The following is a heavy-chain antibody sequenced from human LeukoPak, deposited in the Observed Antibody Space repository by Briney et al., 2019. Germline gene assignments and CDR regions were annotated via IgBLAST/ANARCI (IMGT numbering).Heavy chain of an antibody. CDR3: TRGPIQLWLYPGMDV. V-gene: IGHV3-49*04. CDR1: GFTFGDHA. D-gene: IGHD5-18*01. J-gene: IGHJ6*02. CDR2: IRSKTYGGTT. Sequence: PGRSLRLSCTVSGFTFGDHAMSWVRQAPGKGLEWVGFIRSKTYGGTTEYAASVKGIFIISRDDSTSIAYLQMNSLKTEDIAVYYCTRGPIQLWLYPGMDVWGQGTTVTVSS.